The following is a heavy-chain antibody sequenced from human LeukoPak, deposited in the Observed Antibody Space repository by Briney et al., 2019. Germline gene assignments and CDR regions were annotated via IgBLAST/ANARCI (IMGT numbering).Heavy chain of an antibody. Sequence: GGSLRLSCAASGFTFGSYGMSWVRQAPGKGLEWVSFITTTGATTSYADPVKGRFTISRDNLRNTLYMQMNSLRDEDTALYYCTIMHGYYDGSGYWVQWGQGTLVTVSS. CDR2: ITTTGATT. CDR1: GFTFGSYG. J-gene: IGHJ4*02. CDR3: TIMHGYYDGSGYWVQ. V-gene: IGHV3-23*01. D-gene: IGHD3-22*01.